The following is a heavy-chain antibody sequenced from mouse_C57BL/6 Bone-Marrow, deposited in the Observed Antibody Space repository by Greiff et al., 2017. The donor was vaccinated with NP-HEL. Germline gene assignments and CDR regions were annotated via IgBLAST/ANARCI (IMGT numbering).Heavy chain of an antibody. CDR2: IDPETGGT. D-gene: IGHD1-1*01. V-gene: IGHV1-15*01. CDR1: GYTFTDYE. Sequence: VKLQESGAELVRPGASVTLSCKASGYTFTDYEMHWVKQTPVHGLEWIGAIDPETGGTAYNQKFKGKAILTADKSSSTAYMELRSLTSEDSAVYYCTSEGYYYGMGYYAMDYWGQGTSVTVSS. J-gene: IGHJ4*01. CDR3: TSEGYYYGMGYYAMDY.